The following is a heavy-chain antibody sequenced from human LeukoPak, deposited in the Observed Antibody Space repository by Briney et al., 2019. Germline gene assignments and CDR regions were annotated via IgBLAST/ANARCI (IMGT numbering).Heavy chain of an antibody. D-gene: IGHD1-26*01. CDR2: IGTSFDT. V-gene: IGHV3-23*01. CDR1: GFTFRTYA. CDR3: AKYGLVGSTRWFDP. J-gene: IGHJ5*02. Sequence: GGSLRLSCVASGFTFRTYAMSWVRQAPGKGLEWVSSIGTSFDTYYADSVNGRFTISRDNSENMLSLQMNSLRAEDTAVYYCAKYGLVGSTRWFDPWGQGTLVTVSS.